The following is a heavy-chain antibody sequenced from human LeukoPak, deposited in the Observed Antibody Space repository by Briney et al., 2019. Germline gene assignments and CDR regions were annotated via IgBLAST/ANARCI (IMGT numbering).Heavy chain of an antibody. V-gene: IGHV1-2*02. J-gene: IGHJ4*02. D-gene: IGHD3-9*01. Sequence: ASVKVSCKSSGYTFTGYYMHWVRQAPGQGLEWMGWITPNSGGTTYAQKFQGRVTMTRDTSISTAYMELSRLRSDDTAVYYCARAPGDILTGYYYGPFDYWGQGTLVTVSS. CDR2: ITPNSGGT. CDR1: GYTFTGYY. CDR3: ARAPGDILTGYYYGPFDY.